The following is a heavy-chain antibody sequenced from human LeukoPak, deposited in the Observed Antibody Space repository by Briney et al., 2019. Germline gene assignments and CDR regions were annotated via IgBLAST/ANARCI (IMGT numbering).Heavy chain of an antibody. V-gene: IGHV3-48*03. D-gene: IGHD5-24*01. CDR1: GFTFSSYE. CDR3: ARTKEMATISYFDS. J-gene: IGHJ4*02. Sequence: GGSLRLSCAASGFTFSSYEMNWVRRAPGKGLEWVSYIDSSGSTIHYADSVKGRFTISRDNAKNSLYLQMNSLRAEDTAVYYCARTKEMATISYFDSWDQGTLVTVSS. CDR2: IDSSGSTI.